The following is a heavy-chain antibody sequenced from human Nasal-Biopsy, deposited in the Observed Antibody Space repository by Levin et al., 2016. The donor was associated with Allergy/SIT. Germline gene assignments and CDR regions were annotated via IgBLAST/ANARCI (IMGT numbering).Heavy chain of an antibody. CDR1: GYTFSNYG. D-gene: IGHD6-6*01. V-gene: IGHV3-30*02. CDR2: LWSDGVNT. Sequence: GESLKISCAASGYTFSNYGMHWVRQAPGKGLDWVAFLWSDGVNTKYADSVKGRFTIFRDNSKTTLYLQMNSLRAEDTAVYFCSKDPGGLRGQFGSSVYYPMDVWGPGTTVTVS. CDR3: SKDPGGLRGQFGSSVYYPMDV. J-gene: IGHJ6*02.